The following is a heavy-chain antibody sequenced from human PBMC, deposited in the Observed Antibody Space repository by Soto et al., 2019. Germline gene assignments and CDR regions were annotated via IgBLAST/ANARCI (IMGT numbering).Heavy chain of an antibody. CDR2: ISGSGSNT. J-gene: IGHJ5*02. Sequence: GGSLRLSCVASGITFSSYVMSWVRLAPGKGLEWVSSISGSGSNTYFADSVRGRFNVSRDNSKNTLYLQINSLRAEDTALYFCAKGPVAGTRWFDPWGQGT. V-gene: IGHV3-23*01. D-gene: IGHD6-13*01. CDR3: AKGPVAGTRWFDP. CDR1: GITFSSYV.